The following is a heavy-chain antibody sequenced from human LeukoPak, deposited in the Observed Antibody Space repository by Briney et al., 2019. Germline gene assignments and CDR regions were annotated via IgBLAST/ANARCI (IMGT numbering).Heavy chain of an antibody. CDR2: MTPSNGNT. J-gene: IGHJ5*02. CDR3: VRDGEGVAISVNYWFAP. D-gene: IGHD3-10*01. CDR1: VFTFTNYD. V-gene: IGHV1-8*01. Sequence: GASVNVFCKVTVFTFTNYDINWVRLATGQGLEWMGWMTPSNGNTCYAQKFQSRVTMPRDTSISTAYTELRRLTSEDTAVYYCVRDGEGVAISVNYWFAPWGQGTLVTVSS.